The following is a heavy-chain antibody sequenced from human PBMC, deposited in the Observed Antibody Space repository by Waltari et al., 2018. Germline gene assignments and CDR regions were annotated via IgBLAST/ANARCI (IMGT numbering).Heavy chain of an antibody. V-gene: IGHV1-18*01. Sequence: QVQLVQSGPEVKKPGASVKVSCKASGFTCTIYGISGVRQAPGQGLEGMGWSSAYDENTNDAQKLQGRVSMPTDTSTTTAFMELRRLRSDDTAVYYCASDTAYYGSAYGMDVWGQGTSVIVSS. CDR2: SSAYDENT. D-gene: IGHD3-10*01. CDR1: GFTCTIYG. J-gene: IGHJ6*02. CDR3: ASDTAYYGSAYGMDV.